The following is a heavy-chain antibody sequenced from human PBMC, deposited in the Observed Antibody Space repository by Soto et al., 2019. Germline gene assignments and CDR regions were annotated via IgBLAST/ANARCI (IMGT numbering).Heavy chain of an antibody. Sequence: SETLSLTCAVSGGSISSGGYSWSWIRQPPGKGLEWIGYIYHSGTSFYNPSLKSRVTISVDGSKNQFSLKVKSVTAADTAVYYCARGRLVPAVNFDYWGLGTLVTVSS. CDR1: GGSISSGGYS. J-gene: IGHJ4*02. CDR3: ARGRLVPAVNFDY. CDR2: IYHSGTS. D-gene: IGHD2-2*01. V-gene: IGHV4-30-2*01.